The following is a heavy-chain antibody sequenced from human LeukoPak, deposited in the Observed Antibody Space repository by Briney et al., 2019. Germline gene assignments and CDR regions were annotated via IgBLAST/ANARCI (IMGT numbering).Heavy chain of an antibody. J-gene: IGHJ4*02. CDR2: TSGSGDST. V-gene: IGHV3-23*01. Sequence: GWSLRLSCAASGFTLSNAWMSWVRQSPGRGLEWVAGTSGSGDSTWYAGSVKGRFTISRDNSKNTLYLQMNSLRAEDTAVYFCAAHGGTYRSVLDYWGQGTLVTVSA. CDR3: AAHGGTYRSVLDY. CDR1: GFTLSNAW. D-gene: IGHD3-16*02.